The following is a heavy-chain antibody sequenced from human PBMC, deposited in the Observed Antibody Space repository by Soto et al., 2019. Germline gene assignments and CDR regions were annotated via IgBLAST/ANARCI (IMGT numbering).Heavy chain of an antibody. V-gene: IGHV4-39*01. D-gene: IGHD3-3*01. CDR1: SGSISSSSYY. CDR3: ARPVCLSTGYDLWTADFQATGCYYYNGMDV. CDR2: IYYSGST. J-gene: IGHJ6*02. Sequence: QLHLQESGPGLVKPSETLSLTCTVSSGSISSSSYYWGWIRQPPGKGLEWLGSIYYSGSTYYNPSVKSRLTICVDTYKIQFSLKLSSVSVADTVVYYCARPVCLSTGYDLWTADFQATGCYYYNGMDVWGHGTTVIVSS.